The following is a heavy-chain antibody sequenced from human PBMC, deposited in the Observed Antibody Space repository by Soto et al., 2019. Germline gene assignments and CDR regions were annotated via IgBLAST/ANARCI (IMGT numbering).Heavy chain of an antibody. Sequence: EVQLAESGGGLAQPGGSLRLSCVGSGFTFSSFEMNWVRQTPRKGLEWLSYIGRSGETIYYADSVKGRFTISRDNAKSSLFLQMNGLRDEDTGIYYCARDSRGGAARRPTFYYWGRGTLVTVSP. CDR1: GFTFSSFE. D-gene: IGHD6-6*01. CDR3: ARDSRGGAARRPTFYY. J-gene: IGHJ4*02. CDR2: IGRSGETI. V-gene: IGHV3-48*03.